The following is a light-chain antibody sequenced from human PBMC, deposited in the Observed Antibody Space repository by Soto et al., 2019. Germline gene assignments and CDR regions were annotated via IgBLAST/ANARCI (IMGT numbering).Light chain of an antibody. CDR1: SNDLGGYNY. J-gene: IGLJ2*01. CDR2: EVR. CDR3: SSYGGSDNLI. V-gene: IGLV2-8*01. Sequence: QSVLTQPPSASGSPGQSVTISCTGSSNDLGGYNYVSWYQHHPGKPPKLIIYEVRERHSGVPDRFSGSKSGNTASLTVSGRQAEDEADYYCSSYGGSDNLIFGGGTKLTVL.